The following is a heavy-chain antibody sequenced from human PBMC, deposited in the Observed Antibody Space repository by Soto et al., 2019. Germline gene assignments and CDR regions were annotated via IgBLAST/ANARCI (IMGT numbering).Heavy chain of an antibody. CDR1: GFTFSNYA. D-gene: IGHD6-19*01. J-gene: IGHJ4*02. Sequence: EVQLLESGGGLVQPVGSLRLTCAASGFTFSNYAMYWVRQAPGKGLEWVSALTASGGATYYADSVKGRFTISRDNSENTLSVEMNGLRAEDTAVYYCAKGPVAGTGNYFEYWGQGILVTVSS. CDR3: AKGPVAGTGNYFEY. V-gene: IGHV3-23*01. CDR2: LTASGGAT.